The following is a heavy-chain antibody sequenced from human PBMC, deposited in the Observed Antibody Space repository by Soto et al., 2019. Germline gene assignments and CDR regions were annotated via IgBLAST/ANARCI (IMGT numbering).Heavy chain of an antibody. CDR2: ISAYNGNT. V-gene: IGHV1-18*01. D-gene: IGHD3-10*01. J-gene: IGHJ6*02. CDR3: ARDGSGSYYYYYYYYGMDV. CDR1: GYTFTSYG. Sequence: QVQLVQSGAEVKKPGASVKVSCKASGYTFTSYGISWVRQAPGQGLEWMGWISAYNGNTNYAQKLRGRVTMTTDTSTSTAYMELRSLRSDDTAVYYCARDGSGSYYYYYYYYGMDVCGQGTTVTVSS.